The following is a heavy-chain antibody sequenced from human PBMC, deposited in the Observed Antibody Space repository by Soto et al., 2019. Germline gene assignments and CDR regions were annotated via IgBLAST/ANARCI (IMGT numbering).Heavy chain of an antibody. CDR3: ARDPRGTMIGPASFDY. Sequence: SVKVSCKASGYIFTNHYIHWVRQAPGQGLEWMGRIIPIFGTANYAQKFQGRVTITTDESTSTAYMELSSLRSEDTAVYYCARDPRGTMIGPASFDYWGQGTLVTVSS. CDR1: GYIFTNHY. CDR2: IIPIFGTA. D-gene: IGHD3-10*02. V-gene: IGHV1-69*05. J-gene: IGHJ4*02.